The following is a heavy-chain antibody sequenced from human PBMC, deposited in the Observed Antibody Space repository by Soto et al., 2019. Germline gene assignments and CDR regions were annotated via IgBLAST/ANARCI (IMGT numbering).Heavy chain of an antibody. Sequence: QLQLQESGSGLVKPSQTLSLTCAVSGGSISSGGYSWSWIRQPPGKGLEWIGYIYHSGSTYYNPSLKSRVTISVDRSKNQFSLKLSSVAAADTAVYYCASSFLAGEAFDIWGQGTMVTVSS. V-gene: IGHV4-30-2*01. CDR1: GGSISSGGYS. CDR3: ASSFLAGEAFDI. J-gene: IGHJ3*02. D-gene: IGHD2-15*01. CDR2: IYHSGST.